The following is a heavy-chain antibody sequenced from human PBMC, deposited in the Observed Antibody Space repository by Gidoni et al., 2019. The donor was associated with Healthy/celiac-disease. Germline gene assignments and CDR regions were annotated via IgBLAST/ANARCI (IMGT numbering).Heavy chain of an antibody. J-gene: IGHJ6*02. CDR3: ARDGARGYCTNGVCYLGIFAPRDGMDV. Sequence: QVQLVQSGAEVKKPGASVKVSCKASGYTFTSYAMHWVRSAPGQRLEWMGWINAGNGNTKYSQKFQGRVTITRDTSASTAYMELSSLRSEETAVYYCARDGARGYCTNGVCYLGIFAPRDGMDVWGQGTTVTVSS. CDR2: INAGNGNT. D-gene: IGHD2-8*01. CDR1: GYTFTSYA. V-gene: IGHV1-3*01.